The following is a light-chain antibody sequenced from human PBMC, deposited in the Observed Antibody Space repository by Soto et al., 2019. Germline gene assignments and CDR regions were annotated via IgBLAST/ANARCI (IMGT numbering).Light chain of an antibody. J-gene: IGKJ5*01. CDR3: QQVVNFPIT. CDR2: FVS. CDR1: QTVHDW. Sequence: DIQMTQSPSSVSASVGDRVTITCRASQTVHDWLAWYQQKPGTAPKLLMYFVSRLQTGVPSRFSGSASGTEFTLTINNLQPEDFPTYYCQQVVNFPITFGQGTRLGI. V-gene: IGKV1-12*01.